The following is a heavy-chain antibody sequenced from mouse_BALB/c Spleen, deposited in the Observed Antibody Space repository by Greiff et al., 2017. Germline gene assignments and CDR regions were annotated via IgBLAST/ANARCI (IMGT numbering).Heavy chain of an antibody. CDR1: GYTFTSYW. J-gene: IGHJ3*01. V-gene: IGHV1-7*01. CDR3: ARSWERAWFAY. Sequence: VQLVESGAELAKPGASVKMSCKASGYTFTSYWMHWVKQRPGQGLEWIGYINPSTGYTEYNQKFKDKATLTADKSSSTAYMQLSSLTSEDSAVYYCARSWERAWFAYWGQGTLVTVSA. CDR2: INPSTGYT. D-gene: IGHD4-1*01.